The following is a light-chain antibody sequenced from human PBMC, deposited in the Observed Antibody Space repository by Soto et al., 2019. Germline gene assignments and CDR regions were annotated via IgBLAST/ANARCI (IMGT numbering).Light chain of an antibody. J-gene: IGKJ2*01. V-gene: IGKV1-39*01. Sequence: DIQMTQSPSSLSASVGDRVMITCRASQSITGYLNWYQQKPGKAPKLLIYAASNLQSGVPSRFSGSGSGTDFTLIISSLQPEDFATYFCQQSQNIPYTFGQGTKLEIK. CDR2: AAS. CDR3: QQSQNIPYT. CDR1: QSITGY.